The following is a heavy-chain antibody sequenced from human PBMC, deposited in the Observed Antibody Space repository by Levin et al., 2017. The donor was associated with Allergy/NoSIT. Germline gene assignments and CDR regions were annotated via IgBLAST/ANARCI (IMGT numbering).Heavy chain of an antibody. J-gene: IGHJ5*02. V-gene: IGHV1-2*02. D-gene: IGHD2-2*01. CDR3: ARVGTVVPATKRWGTFDP. CDR2: INPNSGGT. Sequence: PVASVKVSCKASGYTFTDYYMHWVRQAPGQGLEWMGWINPNSGGTNYGQKFQDRVTMTRDTSINRVYMELTRLRSDDTAVYYCARVGTVVPATKRWGTFDPWGQGTLVTVSS. CDR1: GYTFTDYY.